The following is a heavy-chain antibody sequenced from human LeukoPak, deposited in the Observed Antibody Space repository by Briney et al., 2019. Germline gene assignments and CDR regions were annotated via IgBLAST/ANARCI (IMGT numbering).Heavy chain of an antibody. D-gene: IGHD3-3*01. Sequence: SETLSLTCTVSGGSVSSGSYYWSWIRQPPGKGLEWIGYIYYSGSTNYNPSLKSRVTISVDTSKNQFSLKLSSVTAADTAVYYCARVPSITIFGVVTPYYFDYWGQGTLVTVSS. J-gene: IGHJ4*02. CDR2: IYYSGST. CDR1: GGSVSSGSYY. V-gene: IGHV4-61*01. CDR3: ARVPSITIFGVVTPYYFDY.